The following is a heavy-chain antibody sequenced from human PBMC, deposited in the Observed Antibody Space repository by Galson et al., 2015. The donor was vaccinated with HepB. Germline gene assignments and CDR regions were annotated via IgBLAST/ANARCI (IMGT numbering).Heavy chain of an antibody. D-gene: IGHD3-22*01. V-gene: IGHV2-70*01. CDR2: IDWEADK. Sequence: PALVKPTQTLTLTCTFSGFSLSTGGMCVSWIRQPPGKALEWLALIDWEADKYYSTFLKTRLTISKDTSKNQVVLTMNNMDPADTATYYCARLDYDSSGYYVDYWGQGTLVTVSS. J-gene: IGHJ4*02. CDR1: GFSLSTGGMC. CDR3: ARLDYDSSGYYVDY.